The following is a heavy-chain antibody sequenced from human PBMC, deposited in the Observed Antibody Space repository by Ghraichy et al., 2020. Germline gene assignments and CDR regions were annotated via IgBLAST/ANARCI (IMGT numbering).Heavy chain of an antibody. V-gene: IGHV3-74*01. Sequence: GESLNISCAASGFTFSSYWMHWVRQAPGKGLVWVSRINSDGSSTSYADSVKGRFTISRDNAKNTLYLQMNSLRAEDTAVYYCARTYLPSSSWYRGGNYFDYWGQGTLVTVSS. D-gene: IGHD6-13*01. CDR1: GFTFSSYW. J-gene: IGHJ4*02. CDR2: INSDGSST. CDR3: ARTYLPSSSWYRGGNYFDY.